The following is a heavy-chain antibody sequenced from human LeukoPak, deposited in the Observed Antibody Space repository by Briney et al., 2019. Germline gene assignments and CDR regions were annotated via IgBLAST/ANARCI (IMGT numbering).Heavy chain of an antibody. CDR3: ARDPFPYFDWLYWFDP. V-gene: IGHV1-18*01. CDR1: GYTFTSYG. D-gene: IGHD3-9*01. Sequence: GASVKVSCKASGYTFTSYGISWARQAPGQGLEWMGWISAYNGNTNYAQKLQGRVTMTTDTSTSTAYMELRSLRSDDTAVYYCARDPFPYFDWLYWFDPWGQGTLVTVSS. CDR2: ISAYNGNT. J-gene: IGHJ5*02.